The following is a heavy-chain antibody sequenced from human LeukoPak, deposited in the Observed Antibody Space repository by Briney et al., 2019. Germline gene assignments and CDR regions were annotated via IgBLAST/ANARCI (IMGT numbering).Heavy chain of an antibody. CDR2: VSGSSRDT. D-gene: IGHD3-10*01. CDR3: AKELSRRFDLDS. CDR1: GFTFSNYA. Sequence: GGSLRLSCAASGFTFSNYATSWVRQAPGKGLEWVSSVSGSSRDTYYADSVKGRFTISRDSSKNTLSLQMDSLRAEDTALYFCAKELSRRFDLDSWGQGTLVTVSS. J-gene: IGHJ4*02. V-gene: IGHV3-23*01.